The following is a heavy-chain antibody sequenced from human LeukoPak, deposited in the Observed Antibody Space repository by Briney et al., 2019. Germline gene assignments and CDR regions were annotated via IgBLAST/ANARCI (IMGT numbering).Heavy chain of an antibody. CDR2: ISAYNGNT. V-gene: IGHV1-18*01. CDR3: AREEDSGYDYYYYGMDV. Sequence: GASVKVSCKASGYTFTSYGISWVRQAPGQGLEWMGWISAYNGNTNYAQKLQGRVTMTTDTSTSTAYMELRSLRSDDTAVYYCAREEDSGYDYYYYGMDVWGQGTTVTVSS. CDR1: GYTFTSYG. J-gene: IGHJ6*02. D-gene: IGHD5-12*01.